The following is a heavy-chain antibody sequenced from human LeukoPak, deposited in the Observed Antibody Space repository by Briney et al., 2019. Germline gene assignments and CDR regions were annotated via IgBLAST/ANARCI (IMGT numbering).Heavy chain of an antibody. Sequence: ASVKVSCKASGYTFTAYYMHWVRQAPGQGLEWMGWMNPNSGATYYAQKFQGRVTMTRDTSISTAYMELSRLRSDDTAVYYCAIDSSGYYYFDYWGQVTLVTVSS. CDR3: AIDSSGYYYFDY. CDR1: GYTFTAYY. CDR2: MNPNSGAT. V-gene: IGHV1-2*02. J-gene: IGHJ4*02. D-gene: IGHD3-22*01.